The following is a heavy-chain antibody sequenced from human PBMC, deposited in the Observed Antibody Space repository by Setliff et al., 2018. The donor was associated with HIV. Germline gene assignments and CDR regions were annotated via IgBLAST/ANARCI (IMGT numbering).Heavy chain of an antibody. CDR1: GFSLSTSGVC. Sequence: SGPTLVNPTQTLTLTCTFSGFSLSTSGVCVGWIRQPPGKALEWLALIYWDDDKRYSPSLKSRLTITKDTSKNQVVLTMTNMDPVDTATYYCAHSSGYDILTGYYKDWFDPWGQGTLVTVSS. V-gene: IGHV2-5*02. J-gene: IGHJ5*02. D-gene: IGHD3-9*01. CDR2: IYWDDDK. CDR3: AHSSGYDILTGYYKDWFDP.